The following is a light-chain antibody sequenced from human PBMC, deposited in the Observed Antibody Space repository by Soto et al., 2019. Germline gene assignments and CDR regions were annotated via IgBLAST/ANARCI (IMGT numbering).Light chain of an antibody. J-gene: IGLJ2*01. V-gene: IGLV2-14*01. CDR2: EVS. CDR3: SSYISGSALV. CDR1: SSDVGGFKF. Sequence: QSALTQPASVSGSPGQSITISCTGTSSDVGGFKFVSWYQQYPGKAPKLMIYEVSSRPSGVSNRFSGSKSGNTASLTISGLQPADEADYYCSSYISGSALVFGGGTKLTVL.